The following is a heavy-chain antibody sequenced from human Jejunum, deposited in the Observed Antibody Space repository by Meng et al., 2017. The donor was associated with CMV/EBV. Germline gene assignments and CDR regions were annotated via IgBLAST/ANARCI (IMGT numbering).Heavy chain of an antibody. CDR2: VYMSGST. CDR3: ARDRMAAPGTFEY. Sequence: VHLQEWGPGLVKPPETLSLTCTVSGGSISGYYWNWIRQPAGKGLEWIGRVYMSGSTNYNPSLRSRVAMSVDTSKTQFSLRLTSVTAADTAVYYCARDRMAAPGTFEYWGQGTLVTVSS. V-gene: IGHV4-4*07. J-gene: IGHJ4*02. CDR1: GGSISGYY. D-gene: IGHD6-13*01.